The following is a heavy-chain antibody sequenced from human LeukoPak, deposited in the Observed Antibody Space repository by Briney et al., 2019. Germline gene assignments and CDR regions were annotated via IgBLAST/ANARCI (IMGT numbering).Heavy chain of an antibody. J-gene: IGHJ4*02. Sequence: GGSLRLSCAASGFTVSSNYMSWVRQAPGKGLEWVSVIYSGGSTYYTDSVKGRFTISRDNSKNTLYLQMNSLRAEDTAVYYCARDVLSSSGWPTSHFDSWGQGTLVTVSS. D-gene: IGHD6-19*01. V-gene: IGHV3-66*01. CDR2: IYSGGST. CDR3: ARDVLSSSGWPTSHFDS. CDR1: GFTVSSNY.